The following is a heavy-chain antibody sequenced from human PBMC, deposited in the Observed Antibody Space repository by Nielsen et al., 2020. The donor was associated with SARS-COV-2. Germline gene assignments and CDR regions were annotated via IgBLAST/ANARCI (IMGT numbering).Heavy chain of an antibody. D-gene: IGHD5-12*01. J-gene: IGHJ4*02. CDR1: GFTFSDHA. CDR2: ISDEGTSK. V-gene: IGHV3-30*09. Sequence: GESLKISCAASGFTFSDHAMHWVRKAPGRGLEWVAGISDEGTSKYYADTVKGRFAISRGNSKSTLFLQMNSLSAEDTAMYYCARAPGYSGYDRFDLWGQGTLVTVSS. CDR3: ARAPGYSGYDRFDL.